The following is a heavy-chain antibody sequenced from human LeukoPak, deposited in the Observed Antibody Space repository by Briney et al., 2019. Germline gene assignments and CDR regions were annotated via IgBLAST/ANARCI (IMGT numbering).Heavy chain of an antibody. CDR2: ISYDGSNK. D-gene: IGHD3-10*01. V-gene: IGHV3-30*04. CDR3: ARDLGGFDP. CDR1: GFTFSSYA. Sequence: GGSPRLSCAASGFTFSSYAMHWVRQAPGKGLEWVAVISYDGSNKYYADSVKGRFTISRDNSRNTLYLQMNSLRAEDTAVYYCARDLGGFDPWGQGTLVTVSS. J-gene: IGHJ5*02.